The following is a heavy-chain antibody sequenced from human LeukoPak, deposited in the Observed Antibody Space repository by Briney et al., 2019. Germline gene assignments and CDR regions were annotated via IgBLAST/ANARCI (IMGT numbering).Heavy chain of an antibody. CDR3: ARGYRQLELRGAFDI. J-gene: IGHJ3*02. V-gene: IGHV1-46*01. CDR1: GYTFTSYY. Sequence: ASVKVSCKASGYTFTSYYMHWVRQAPGQGLEWMGIINPSGGSTSYAQKFQGRVTMTRDTSTSTVYMELSGLRSEDTAVYYCARGYRQLELRGAFDIWGQGTMVTVSS. D-gene: IGHD1-7*01. CDR2: INPSGGST.